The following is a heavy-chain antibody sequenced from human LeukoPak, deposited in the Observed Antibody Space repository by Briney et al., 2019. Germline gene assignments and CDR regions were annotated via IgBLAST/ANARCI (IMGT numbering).Heavy chain of an antibody. J-gene: IGHJ6*02. Sequence: GRSLRLSCAASGFTFSSYAMHWVRQAPGKGLEWVAVISYDGSNKYYADSVKGRFTISRDNSKNTLYLQVNSLRAEDTAVYYCARRDDTAMAGYYYYGMDVWGQGTTVTVSS. CDR2: ISYDGSNK. CDR1: GFTFSSYA. V-gene: IGHV3-30-3*01. CDR3: ARRDDTAMAGYYYYGMDV. D-gene: IGHD5-18*01.